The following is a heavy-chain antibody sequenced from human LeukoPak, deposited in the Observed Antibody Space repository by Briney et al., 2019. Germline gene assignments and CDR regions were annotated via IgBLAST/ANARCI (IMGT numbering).Heavy chain of an antibody. V-gene: IGHV4-39*01. CDR2: IYYDGRT. CDR1: GGSITSSPYW. D-gene: IGHD2-2*01. J-gene: IGHJ4*02. CDR3: ARHPNKQGYCSNAHCYSFDY. Sequence: PSQTLSLTCTVSGGSITSSPYWWGWIRQPPGKGLEWIGTIYYDGRTFYNAPLRGRVTISADTSRSQFSLKLSSVTAADTAVYYCARHPNKQGYCSNAHCYSFDYWGQGTLVTVSS.